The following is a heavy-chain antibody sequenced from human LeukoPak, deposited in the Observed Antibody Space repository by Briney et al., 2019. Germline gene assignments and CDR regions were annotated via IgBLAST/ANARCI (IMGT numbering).Heavy chain of an antibody. CDR2: ISGSGGST. CDR3: AKDKGAHYDILTGLPAFDI. Sequence: GGSLSLSCAASGFTFSSYAMSWVRQAPGKGLEWVSAISGSGGSTYYADSVKGRFTISRDNSKNTLYLQMNSLRAEDTAVYYCAKDKGAHYDILTGLPAFDIWGQGTMVTVSS. V-gene: IGHV3-23*01. D-gene: IGHD3-9*01. J-gene: IGHJ3*02. CDR1: GFTFSSYA.